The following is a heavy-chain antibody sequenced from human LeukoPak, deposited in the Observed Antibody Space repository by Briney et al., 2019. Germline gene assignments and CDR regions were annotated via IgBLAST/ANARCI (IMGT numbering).Heavy chain of an antibody. CDR1: GYTFTAYY. CDR2: IKSDSGDT. CDR3: ARGISYYYGSGSYNWFDP. J-gene: IGHJ5*01. Sequence: GASVKVSCKTSGYTFTAYYLQWVRQAPGQGLEWMGWIKSDSGDTNYAQKFQGRVTMTRDTSISTAYMEISRLSSDDTAVYYCARGISYYYGSGSYNWFDPWGLGTLITVSS. D-gene: IGHD3-10*01. V-gene: IGHV1-2*02.